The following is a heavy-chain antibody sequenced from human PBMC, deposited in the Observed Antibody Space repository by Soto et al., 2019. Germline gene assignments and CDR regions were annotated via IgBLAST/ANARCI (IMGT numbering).Heavy chain of an antibody. J-gene: IGHJ3*02. D-gene: IGHD2-8*01. CDR2: IIPIFGTA. CDR1: GGTFSSYA. Sequence: EASVKVSCKASGGTFSSYAISWVRQAPGQGLEWMGGIIPIFGTANYAQKFQGRVTITADESTSTAYMELSSLRSEDTAVYYCARERVLMVYANSRGAFDIWGQGTMVTVSS. CDR3: ARERVLMVYANSRGAFDI. V-gene: IGHV1-69*13.